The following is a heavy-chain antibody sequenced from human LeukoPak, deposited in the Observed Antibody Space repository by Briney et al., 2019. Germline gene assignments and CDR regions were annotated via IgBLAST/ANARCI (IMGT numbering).Heavy chain of an antibody. CDR3: ARGESTVGFDY. Sequence: KPSETLSLTCTVSGGSISSYYWSWIRQPPGKGLEWIGYIYYSGSTNYNPSLKSRVTISVDTSKNQFSLKLSSVTAADTAVYYCARGESTVGFDYWGQGTLVTVSS. J-gene: IGHJ4*02. D-gene: IGHD1-26*01. CDR2: IYYSGST. V-gene: IGHV4-59*01. CDR1: GGSISSYY.